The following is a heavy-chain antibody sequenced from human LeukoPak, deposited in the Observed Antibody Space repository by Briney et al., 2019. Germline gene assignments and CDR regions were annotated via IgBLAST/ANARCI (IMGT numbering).Heavy chain of an antibody. V-gene: IGHV1-69*05. Sequence: ASVKVSCKASGGTFSSYAFSWVRQAPGQGLEWMGRIIPIFGTANYAQKFQGRGRITTDESTSTAYMELSSLRSEDTAVYYCARDDPNECTNGVCYSRFDYWGQGTLVTVSS. CDR1: GGTFSSYA. J-gene: IGHJ4*02. D-gene: IGHD2-8*01. CDR3: ARDDPNECTNGVCYSRFDY. CDR2: IIPIFGTA.